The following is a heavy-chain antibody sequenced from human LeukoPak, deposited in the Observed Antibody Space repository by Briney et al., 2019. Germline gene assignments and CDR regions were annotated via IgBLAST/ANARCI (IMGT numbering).Heavy chain of an antibody. Sequence: GASVKVSCKVSGYTLTELSMHWVRQAPGKGLEWMGGFDPEDGETIYAQKFQGRVTMTEDTSTDTAYMEMSRLRSEDTAVYYCATANGVYCSSTSCPVRAFDIWGQGTMVTVSS. J-gene: IGHJ3*02. CDR2: FDPEDGET. V-gene: IGHV1-24*01. CDR3: ATANGVYCSSTSCPVRAFDI. D-gene: IGHD2-2*01. CDR1: GYTLTELS.